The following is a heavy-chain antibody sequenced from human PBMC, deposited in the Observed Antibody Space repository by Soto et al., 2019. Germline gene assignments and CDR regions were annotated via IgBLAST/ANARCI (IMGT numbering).Heavy chain of an antibody. CDR3: AAGGYSGYDPDY. CDR2: IVVGSGNT. V-gene: IGHV1-58*01. D-gene: IGHD5-12*01. J-gene: IGHJ4*02. CDR1: GFTFTSSA. Sequence: ASVKVSCKASGFTFTSSAVQWVRQARGQRLEWIGWIVVGSGNTNYAQKFQERVTITRDMSTSTAYMELSSLRSEDTAVYYCAAGGYSGYDPDYWGQGTLVTVSS.